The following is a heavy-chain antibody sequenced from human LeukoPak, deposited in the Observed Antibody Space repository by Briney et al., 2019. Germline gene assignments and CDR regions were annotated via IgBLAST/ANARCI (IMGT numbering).Heavy chain of an antibody. D-gene: IGHD4-23*01. CDR1: GFTFSNYW. CDR3: ARDDPVVTLYYFDY. J-gene: IGHJ4*02. Sequence: PGGSLRLSCAASGFTFSNYWMHWVRQAPGKGLVWVSHVNTDASSTSYADSVKGRFTISRDNAKNTVYLQMNSLRAEDTAVYYCARDDPVVTLYYFDYWGQGTLVTVSS. CDR2: VNTDASST. V-gene: IGHV3-74*01.